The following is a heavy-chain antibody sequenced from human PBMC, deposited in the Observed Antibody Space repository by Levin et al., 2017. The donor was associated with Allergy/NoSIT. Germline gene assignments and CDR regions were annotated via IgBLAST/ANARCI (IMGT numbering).Heavy chain of an antibody. CDR3: ARDLTGYCSGGSCYLEVSPWFDP. D-gene: IGHD2-15*01. CDR2: INPNSGGT. V-gene: IGHV1-2*02. Sequence: ASVKVSCKASGYTFTGYYMHWVRQAPGQGLEWMGWINPNSGGTNYAQKFQGRVTMTRDTSISTAYMELSRLRSDDTAVYYCARDLTGYCSGGSCYLEVSPWFDPWGQGTLVTVSS. J-gene: IGHJ5*02. CDR1: GYTFTGYY.